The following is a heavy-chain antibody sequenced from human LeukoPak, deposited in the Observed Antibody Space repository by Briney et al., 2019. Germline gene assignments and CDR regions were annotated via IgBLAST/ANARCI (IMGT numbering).Heavy chain of an antibody. D-gene: IGHD1-26*01. J-gene: IGHJ5*02. Sequence: KPSETLSLTCTASGGSISSYYWSWIRQPPGKGLEWIGYIYYSGSTNYNPSLKSRVTISVDTSKNQFSLKLSSVTAADTAVYYCARVIVGATYNWFDPWGQGTLVTVSS. CDR2: IYYSGST. CDR1: GGSISSYY. CDR3: ARVIVGATYNWFDP. V-gene: IGHV4-59*01.